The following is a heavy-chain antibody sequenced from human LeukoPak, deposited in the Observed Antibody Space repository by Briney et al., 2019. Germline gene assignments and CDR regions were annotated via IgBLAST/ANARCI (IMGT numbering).Heavy chain of an antibody. D-gene: IGHD1-26*01. CDR3: AKGLGGIYYDY. Sequence: GGSLRLSCAASGFTFSSYAMSWVRQAPGKGLEWVSAISGSGGGTYYADSVKGRFTISRDNSKNTVYLQMNSLRADDTALYYCAKGLGGIYYDYWGQGTLVTVSS. V-gene: IGHV3-23*01. CDR1: GFTFSSYA. J-gene: IGHJ4*02. CDR2: ISGSGGGT.